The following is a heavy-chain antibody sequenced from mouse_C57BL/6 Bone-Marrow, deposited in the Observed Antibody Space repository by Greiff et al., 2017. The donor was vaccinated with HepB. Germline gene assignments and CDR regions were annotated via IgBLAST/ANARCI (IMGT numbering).Heavy chain of an antibody. J-gene: IGHJ2*01. CDR3: ARRGYYYGNY. V-gene: IGHV1-54*01. CDR2: INPGSGGT. CDR1: GYAFTNYL. Sequence: QVQLKESGAELVRPGTSVKVSCKASGYAFTNYLIEWVKQRPGQGLEWIGVINPGSGGTNYNEKFKGKATLTADKSSSTAYMQLSSLTSEDSAVYFCARRGYYYGNYWGQGTTLTVSS. D-gene: IGHD1-1*01.